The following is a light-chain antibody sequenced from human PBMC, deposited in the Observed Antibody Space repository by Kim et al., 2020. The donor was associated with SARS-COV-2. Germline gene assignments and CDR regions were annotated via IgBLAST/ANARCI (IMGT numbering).Light chain of an antibody. CDR3: SAWDSSLSAWV. Sequence: QAGLTQPPSVSKGLRQTATLTCTGNSNNVGNQGAAWLQQHQGHPPKLLSYRNNNRPAGISERLSSSRSGNTASLTITGLHPEDEADYYCSAWDSSLSAWVLGGGTQLTVL. J-gene: IGLJ3*02. CDR2: RNN. V-gene: IGLV10-54*01. CDR1: SNNVGNQG.